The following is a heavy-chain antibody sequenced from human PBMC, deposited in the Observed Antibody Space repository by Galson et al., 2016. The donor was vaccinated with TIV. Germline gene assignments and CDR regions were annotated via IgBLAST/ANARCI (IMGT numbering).Heavy chain of an antibody. CDR2: INPDSGVT. J-gene: IGHJ5*01. CDR3: ARVRFCGPTSCYNYFES. V-gene: IGHV1-2*02. CDR1: GYIFNNYY. D-gene: IGHD2-2*02. Sequence: SVKVSCKASGYIFNNYYLHWVRQAPGQGLEWMGWINPDSGVTNYAQRFQGRVTMTGDTSISTAYMELSRLRSDDTAVYYCARVRFCGPTSCYNYFESWGHGNLVIVSS.